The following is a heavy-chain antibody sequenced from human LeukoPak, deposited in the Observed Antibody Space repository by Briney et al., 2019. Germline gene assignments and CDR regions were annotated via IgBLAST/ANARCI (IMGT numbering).Heavy chain of an antibody. CDR1: GYSISSGYY. Sequence: SETLSLTCAVSGYSISSGYYWGWIRQPPGKGLEWIGSIYHSGSTYYNPSLKSRVTISVDTSKNQFSLKLSSVTAADTAVYYCARRRIGDLWSGYFGYWGQGTLVTVSS. CDR3: ARRRIGDLWSGYFGY. J-gene: IGHJ4*02. V-gene: IGHV4-38-2*01. D-gene: IGHD3-3*01. CDR2: IYHSGST.